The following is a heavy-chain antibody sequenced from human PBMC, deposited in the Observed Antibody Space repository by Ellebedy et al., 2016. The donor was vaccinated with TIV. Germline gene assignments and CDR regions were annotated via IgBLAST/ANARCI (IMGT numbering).Heavy chain of an antibody. CDR2: INPNSGGT. J-gene: IGHJ5*02. CDR1: GYTFTGYY. V-gene: IGHV1-2*02. D-gene: IGHD3-10*01. Sequence: ASVKVSXXASGYTFTGYYMHWVRQAPGQGLEWMGWINPNSGGTNYAQKYQGRVTMTRDTSISTAYMELSRLRSDDTAVYYCAREGYYYGSGSLNWFDPWGQGTLVTVSS. CDR3: AREGYYYGSGSLNWFDP.